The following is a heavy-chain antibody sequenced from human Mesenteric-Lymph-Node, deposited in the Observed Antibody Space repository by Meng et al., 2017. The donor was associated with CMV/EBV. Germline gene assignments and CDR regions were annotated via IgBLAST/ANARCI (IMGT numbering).Heavy chain of an antibody. J-gene: IGHJ4*02. CDR1: GYTFTGYY. D-gene: IGHD3-10*01. V-gene: IGHV1-69*06. CDR3: ARHSHGSGNYYKGLDY. Sequence: SGYTFTGYYMYWVRQAPGQGLEWLGGLIPMFGAADYSRTFQGRLTIDADKFTNTVYMRLSSLTSEDTAFYYCARHSHGSGNYYKGLDYWGQGTLVTVSS. CDR2: LIPMFGAA.